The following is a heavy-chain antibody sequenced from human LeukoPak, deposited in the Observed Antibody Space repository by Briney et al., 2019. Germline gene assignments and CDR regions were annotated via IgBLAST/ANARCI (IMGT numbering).Heavy chain of an antibody. Sequence: PSETLSLTCVVYGGSFSGYYWSWIRQPPGKGLEWIGEINHSGSTHYNPSLKSRVTISVDTSKNKFSLELSSVTAADTAVYYCASYGDYAYFDYWGQGTLVTVSS. D-gene: IGHD4-17*01. CDR1: GGSFSGYY. J-gene: IGHJ4*02. CDR2: INHSGST. V-gene: IGHV4-34*01. CDR3: ASYGDYAYFDY.